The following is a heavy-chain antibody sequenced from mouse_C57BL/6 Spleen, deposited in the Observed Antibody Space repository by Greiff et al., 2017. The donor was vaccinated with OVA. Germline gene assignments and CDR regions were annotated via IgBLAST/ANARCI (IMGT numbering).Heavy chain of an antibody. J-gene: IGHJ4*01. CDR3: ARWGYYGSSPYYYAMDY. CDR2: IYPGDGDT. D-gene: IGHD1-1*01. Sequence: VQLVESGPELVKPGASVKISCKASGYAFSSSWMNWVKQRPGKGLEWIGRIYPGDGDTNYNGKFKGKATLTADKSSSTAYMQLSSLTSEDSAVYFCARWGYYGSSPYYYAMDYWGQGTSVTVSS. V-gene: IGHV1-82*01. CDR1: GYAFSSSW.